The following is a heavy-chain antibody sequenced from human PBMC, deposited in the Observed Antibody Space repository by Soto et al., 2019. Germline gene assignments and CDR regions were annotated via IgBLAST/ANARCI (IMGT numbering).Heavy chain of an antibody. V-gene: IGHV3-15*07. Sequence: EVQLVESGGGLVKPGGSLRFSCAASGFSFSNAWMNWVRQAPGKGLEWVGRIKRKIDGEATDYAGPVKGRFTVFRDDSKSALYLQMNSLKGDDTAVYYCTTGSVEGVWGQGTTVTVS. D-gene: IGHD2-15*01. CDR3: TTGSVEGV. J-gene: IGHJ6*02. CDR1: GFSFSNAW. CDR2: IKRKIDGEAT.